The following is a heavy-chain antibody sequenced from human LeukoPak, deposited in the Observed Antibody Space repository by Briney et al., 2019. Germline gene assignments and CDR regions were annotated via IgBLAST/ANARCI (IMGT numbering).Heavy chain of an antibody. CDR2: INPNSGGT. CDR3: ARDLFLEYSSPYYYYYYGVDV. CDR1: GYTFTGYY. J-gene: IGHJ6*02. V-gene: IGHV1-2*02. Sequence: ASVKVSCKASGYTFTGYYMHWVRRAPGQGLEWMGWINPNSGGTNYAQKFQGRVTMTRDTSISTAYMELSRLRSDDTAVYYCARDLFLEYSSPYYYYYYGVDVWGQGTTVTVSS. D-gene: IGHD6-6*01.